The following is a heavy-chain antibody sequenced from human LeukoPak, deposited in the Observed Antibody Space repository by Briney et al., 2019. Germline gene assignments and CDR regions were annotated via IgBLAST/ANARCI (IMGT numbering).Heavy chain of an antibody. V-gene: IGHV1-2*02. J-gene: IGHJ4*02. CDR2: INPNSGGT. Sequence: ASVKVSCKASGYTFTGYYMHWVRQAPGQGLEWMGWINPNSGGTNYAQKFQGRVTMTTDTSTSTAYMELRSLRSDDTAVYYCARDFFGPSLFDYWGQGTLVTVSS. D-gene: IGHD3-3*01. CDR3: ARDFFGPSLFDY. CDR1: GYTFTGYY.